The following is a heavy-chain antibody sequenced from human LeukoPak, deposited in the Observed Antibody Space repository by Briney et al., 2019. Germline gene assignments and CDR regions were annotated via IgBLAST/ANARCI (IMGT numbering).Heavy chain of an antibody. CDR1: GFTFCIYE. Sequence: GGSLRLSCAASGFTFCIYEMKCVSHAPGKGLGWGSYIIISGRILYSAHPVKGRLPISRDNPKNSLYLQMSSLRAEATAVYYCARLPITTGIEYWGQGTLVTVSS. CDR2: IIISGRIL. D-gene: IGHD1-1*01. J-gene: IGHJ4*02. V-gene: IGHV3-48*03. CDR3: ARLPITTGIEY.